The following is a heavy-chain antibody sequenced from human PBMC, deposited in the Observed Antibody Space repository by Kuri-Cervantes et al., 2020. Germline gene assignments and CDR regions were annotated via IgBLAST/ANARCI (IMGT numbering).Heavy chain of an antibody. Sequence: SETLSLTCTVSGGSISSSHSYWGWIRQPPGKGLEWIGNIFYTGSGSNYYNPSLKNRVTISVDTSKNQFSLKLSSVTAADTAVYYCARLRFGELLSFDSWGQGTLVTVSS. J-gene: IGHJ4*02. V-gene: IGHV4-39*07. CDR1: GGSISSSHSY. CDR3: ARLRFGELLSFDS. CDR2: IFYTGSGSN. D-gene: IGHD3-10*01.